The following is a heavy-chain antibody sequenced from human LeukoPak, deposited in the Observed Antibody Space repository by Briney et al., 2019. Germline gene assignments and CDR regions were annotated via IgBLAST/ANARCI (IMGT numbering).Heavy chain of an antibody. CDR1: GFTFSSYA. D-gene: IGHD5-18*01. J-gene: IGHJ4*02. V-gene: IGHV3-74*01. Sequence: GGSLRLSCAASGFTFSSYAMSWVHHTPGKGLVWVSRIKGDGSSTSYADSVKGRFTISRDNAKNTLYLQMNSLRAEDTAVYYCARDGYSFGHDFDYWGQGTLVTVSS. CDR3: ARDGYSFGHDFDY. CDR2: IKGDGSST.